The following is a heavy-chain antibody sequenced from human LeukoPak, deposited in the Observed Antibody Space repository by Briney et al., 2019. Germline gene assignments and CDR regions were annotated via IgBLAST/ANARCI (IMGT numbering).Heavy chain of an antibody. J-gene: IGHJ3*02. Sequence: GGSLRLSCTASGFTFGDYAMTWFRQAPGKGQEWVGFIRSKADGGTTENAASVKGRFTISRDDSKSIAYLQMNSLKTEDTAVYYCTRDRTGDRTDAFDIWGQGTMVTVSS. CDR1: GFTFGDYA. CDR2: IRSKADGGTT. CDR3: TRDRTGDRTDAFDI. V-gene: IGHV3-49*03. D-gene: IGHD7-27*01.